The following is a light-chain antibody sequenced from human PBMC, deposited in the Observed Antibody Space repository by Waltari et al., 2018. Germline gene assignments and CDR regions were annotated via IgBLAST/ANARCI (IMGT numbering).Light chain of an antibody. CDR2: EVS. CDR3: SSFAGGGNPVL. CDR1: SRHVGGYHY. Sequence: QSALTQPPSASGSPGQSVTITCRGTSRHVGGYHYVSWYQQHPGKVPKLMIFEVSKRPSGVPDRFSGSKSGNTASLTVSGLQAEDEADYYCSSFAGGGNPVLFGGGTRLTVL. V-gene: IGLV2-8*01. J-gene: IGLJ2*01.